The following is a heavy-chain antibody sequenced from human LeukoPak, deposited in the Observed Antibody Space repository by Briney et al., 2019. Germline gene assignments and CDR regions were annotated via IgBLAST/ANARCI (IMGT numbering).Heavy chain of an antibody. Sequence: GSLKLSCAASGFTFSSYSMNWVRQAPGKGLEWVSSISSSNSYIYYADSMKGRFTISRDNAKNSLYLQMNSLRAEDTAVYYCARDPYIVVVPVRPANWFDPWGQGTLVTVSS. CDR1: GFTFSSYS. J-gene: IGHJ5*02. D-gene: IGHD2-2*01. V-gene: IGHV3-21*01. CDR3: ARDPYIVVVPVRPANWFDP. CDR2: ISSSNSYI.